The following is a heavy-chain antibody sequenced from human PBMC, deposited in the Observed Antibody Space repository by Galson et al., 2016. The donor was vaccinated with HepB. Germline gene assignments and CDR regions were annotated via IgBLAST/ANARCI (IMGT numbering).Heavy chain of an antibody. CDR3: GRDDNTGSPNWLAP. CDR1: GFTFSGYW. V-gene: IGHV3-7*03. CDR2: IKDDGSER. D-gene: IGHD1-26*01. J-gene: IGHJ5*02. Sequence: SLRLSCAASGFTFSGYWMTWVRQPPGKGLEWVANIKDDGSERYYVDSVKGRFTISRDNTKNLLYLQMSGLRAEDTAVYYWGRDDNTGSPNWLAPWGQGTLVTVSS.